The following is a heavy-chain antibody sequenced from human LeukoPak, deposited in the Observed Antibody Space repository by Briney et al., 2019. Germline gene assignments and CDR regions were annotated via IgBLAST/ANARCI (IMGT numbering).Heavy chain of an antibody. J-gene: IGHJ4*02. V-gene: IGHV3-21*04. CDR1: GFTFRSFS. CDR2: ISSSGRYM. Sequence: GGSLRLSCAASGFTFRSFSMNWVRQAPGKGLEWVSAISSSGRYMYYADSVKGRFTISRDNANNSLYLQMDSLRAEDTAVYYCAKDSGSYLGDYWGQGTLVTVSS. D-gene: IGHD1-26*01. CDR3: AKDSGSYLGDY.